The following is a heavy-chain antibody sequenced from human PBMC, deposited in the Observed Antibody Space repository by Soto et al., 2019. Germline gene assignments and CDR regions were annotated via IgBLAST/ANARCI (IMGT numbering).Heavy chain of an antibody. CDR1: GYTFTSYG. Sequence: GASVKVCCKASGYTFTSYGISWVRQAPGQGLEWMGWISAYNGNTNYAQNLQGRVTMTTDTSTSTAYMELRSLRSDDTAVYYCARDNYGDYTINYYFYGMDVWGQGTTVTVSS. D-gene: IGHD4-17*01. J-gene: IGHJ6*02. CDR3: ARDNYGDYTINYYFYGMDV. CDR2: ISAYNGNT. V-gene: IGHV1-18*01.